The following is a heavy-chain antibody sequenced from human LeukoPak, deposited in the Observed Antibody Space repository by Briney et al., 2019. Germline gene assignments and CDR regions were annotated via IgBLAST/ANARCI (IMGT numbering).Heavy chain of an antibody. CDR2: INPSGGST. CDR3: AREPGVGGSSGWSDY. D-gene: IGHD6-19*01. CDR1: GYTFTSYY. J-gene: IGHJ4*02. Sequence: ASVKVSCKASGYTFTSYYMHWVRQAPGQGLEWMGIINPSGGSTSYAQKFQGRVTMTRDMSTSTVYMELSSLRSDDTAVYYCAREPGVGGSSGWSDYWGQGTLVTVSS. V-gene: IGHV1-46*01.